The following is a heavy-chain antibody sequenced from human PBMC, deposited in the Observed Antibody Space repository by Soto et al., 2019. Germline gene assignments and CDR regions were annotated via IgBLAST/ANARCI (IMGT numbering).Heavy chain of an antibody. J-gene: IGHJ5*02. Sequence: QVQLVESGGGVVQPRRSLRLSCAASGFIFTSYIVHWVRQGPGKGLEWVASVSYDGSKKHYADSVKGRFSISRDNSKNTVYLKMKSRRTEDTAVYDCARDKGLLFDGNCGSWGQGTLVTVSS. CDR1: GFIFTSYI. CDR3: ARDKGLLFDGNCGS. CDR2: VSYDGSKK. V-gene: IGHV3-30*01. D-gene: IGHD7-27*01.